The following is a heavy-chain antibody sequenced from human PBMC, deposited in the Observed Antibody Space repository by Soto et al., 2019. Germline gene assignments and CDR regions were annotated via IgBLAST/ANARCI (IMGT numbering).Heavy chain of an antibody. CDR2: MNPNSGNT. J-gene: IGHJ6*02. D-gene: IGHD6-6*01. V-gene: IGHV1-8*01. CDR3: ASGLYSSSSYYYYYYGMDV. Sequence: GASVKISCKASGYTFTSYDINWVRQATGQGLEWMGWMNPNSGNTGYAQKFQGRVTMTRNTSISTAYMELSSLRSEDTAVYYCASGLYSSSSYYYYYYGMDVWGQGTTVTSP. CDR1: GYTFTSYD.